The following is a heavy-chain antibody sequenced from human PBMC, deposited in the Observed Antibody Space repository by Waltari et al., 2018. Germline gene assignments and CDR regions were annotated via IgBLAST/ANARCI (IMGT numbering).Heavy chain of an antibody. CDR3: AHRRDWGIAAAVSP. Sequence: QITLKESGPTLVKPTQTLTLTCTFSGFSLSTSGVGVGWIRQPPGKSLEWLALIYWNDDKRYSPSLKSRLTITKDTSKNQVVLTMTNMDPVDTATYYCAHRRDWGIAAAVSPWGQGTLVTVSS. CDR1: GFSLSTSGVG. CDR2: IYWNDDK. D-gene: IGHD6-13*01. V-gene: IGHV2-5*01. J-gene: IGHJ5*02.